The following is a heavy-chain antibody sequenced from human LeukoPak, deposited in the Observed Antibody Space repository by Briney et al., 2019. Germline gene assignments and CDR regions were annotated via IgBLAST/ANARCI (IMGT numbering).Heavy chain of an antibody. CDR2: ISYDGSNK. Sequence: GGSLRLSCAASGFTFSSYAMSWVRQAPGKGLEWVAVISYDGSNKYYADPVKGRFTISRDNSKNTLYLQMNSLRAEDTAVYYCARDPNYYGSGSYYNEAFDYWGQGTLVTVSS. CDR3: ARDPNYYGSGSYYNEAFDY. D-gene: IGHD3-10*01. J-gene: IGHJ4*02. CDR1: GFTFSSYA. V-gene: IGHV3-30-3*01.